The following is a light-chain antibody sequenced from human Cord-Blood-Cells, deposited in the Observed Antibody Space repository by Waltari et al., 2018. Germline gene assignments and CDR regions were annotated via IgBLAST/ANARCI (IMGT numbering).Light chain of an antibody. V-gene: IGLV1-40*01. J-gene: IGLJ7*01. CDR3: QSYDSSLSGSV. CDR1: SSNIGAGYA. CDR2: GNS. Sequence: QSVLTQPPSVPGAPGPRVTIACTGSSSNIGAGYAVHWYQQLPGTSPNLLIYGNSNRPSGVPDRFSGSKSVTSASLAITGLQAEDEADYYCQSYDSSLSGSVFGGGTQLTVL.